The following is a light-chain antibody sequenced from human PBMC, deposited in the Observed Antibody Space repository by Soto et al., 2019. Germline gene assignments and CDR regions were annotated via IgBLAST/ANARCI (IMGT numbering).Light chain of an antibody. CDR2: TTS. CDR3: QQSYSTPHT. CDR1: QSISNY. V-gene: IGKV1-39*01. Sequence: DIQMTQSPSSLSASVGDRVTITCRASQSISNYLNWYQQKPGKAPKLLIHTTSSLQSGVPSRFSASGTGTDFTLTISSLQPEDFATYYCQQSYSTPHTFGGGTKVEI. J-gene: IGKJ4*01.